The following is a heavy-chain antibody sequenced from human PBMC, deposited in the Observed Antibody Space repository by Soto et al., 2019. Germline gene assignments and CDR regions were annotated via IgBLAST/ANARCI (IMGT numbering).Heavy chain of an antibody. J-gene: IGHJ5*02. CDR3: ARSYDSSGYNWFNP. CDR1: GGSISSGDYY. Sequence: QVQLQESGPGLVKPSQTLSLTCTVSGGSISSGDYYWSWIRQPPGKGLEWIAYIHNSGRTYQRPSLKSRVTISVDTSKNQFSLKLTSVTAADTAVYYCARSYDSSGYNWFNPWGQGTLVTVSS. D-gene: IGHD3-22*01. CDR2: IHNSGRT. V-gene: IGHV4-30-4*01.